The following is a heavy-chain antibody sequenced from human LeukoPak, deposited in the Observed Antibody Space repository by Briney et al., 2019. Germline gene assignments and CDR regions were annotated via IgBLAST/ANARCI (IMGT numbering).Heavy chain of an antibody. CDR3: ARDGDYYDTSPLDY. V-gene: IGHV4-4*07. CDR1: GGSISSYY. CDR2: IYTSGST. Sequence: SSETLSLTCTVSGGSISSYYWSWIRQPAGKGLEWIGRIYTSGSTNYNPSLKSRVTMSVDTSKNQFSLKLSSVTAADTAVYYCARDGDYYDTSPLDYWGQGTLVTVSS. J-gene: IGHJ4*02. D-gene: IGHD3-22*01.